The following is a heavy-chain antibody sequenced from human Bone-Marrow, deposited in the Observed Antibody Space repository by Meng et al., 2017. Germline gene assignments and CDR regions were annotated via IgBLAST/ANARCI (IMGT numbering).Heavy chain of an antibody. CDR2: IYHDGST. V-gene: IGHV4-4*02. D-gene: IGHD3-3*01. J-gene: IGHJ5*02. CDR1: GASISSSHW. Sequence: LEGSGPGLVKPSGPLSLTCAVSGASISSSHWWGWVRQPPGKGLEWIGEIYHDGSTNYTPSLKSRVTISVDKSKNQFSLKLSSVTAADTAVYYCARAAYDIWSGYAPWGQGSLVTVSS. CDR3: ARAAYDIWSGYAP.